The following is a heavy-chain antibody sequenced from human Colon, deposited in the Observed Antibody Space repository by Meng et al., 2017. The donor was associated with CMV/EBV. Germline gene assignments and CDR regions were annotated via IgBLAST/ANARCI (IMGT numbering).Heavy chain of an antibody. Sequence: GGSLRLSCAASGFPFSAYWMSWVRQAPGKGLEWVSYISSSVSTIYYADSVKGRFTISRDNAKNSLYLQLNGLRAEDTAVYYCARDGLTMVRGSDVYYYYYGMDVWGQGTTVTVSS. CDR1: GFPFSAYW. CDR3: ARDGLTMVRGSDVYYYYYGMDV. D-gene: IGHD3-10*01. J-gene: IGHJ6*02. CDR2: ISSSVSTI. V-gene: IGHV3-11*01.